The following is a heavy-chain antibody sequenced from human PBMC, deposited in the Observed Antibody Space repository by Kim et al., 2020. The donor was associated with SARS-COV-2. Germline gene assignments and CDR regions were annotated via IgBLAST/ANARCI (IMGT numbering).Heavy chain of an antibody. CDR1: GFTFDDYA. CDR3: AKRGWSHDAFDI. J-gene: IGHJ3*02. V-gene: IGHV3-9*01. D-gene: IGHD6-19*01. Sequence: GGSLRLSCAASGFTFDDYAMHWVRQAPGKGLEWVSGISWNSGSIGYADSVKGRFTISRDNAKNSLYLQMNSLRAEDTALYYCAKRGWSHDAFDIWGQGTMVTVSS. CDR2: ISWNSGSI.